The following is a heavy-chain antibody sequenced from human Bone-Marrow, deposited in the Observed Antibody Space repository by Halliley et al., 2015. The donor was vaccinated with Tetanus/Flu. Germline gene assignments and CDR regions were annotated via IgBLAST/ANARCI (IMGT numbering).Heavy chain of an antibody. Sequence: WIGYIHYAGTAYYNASLRSRVIISIDTSNNQFSLGLSSGTAADTAVYHCARGKAGDRGGYYLESWGQGTLVTVSS. V-gene: IGHV4-31*02. D-gene: IGHD5-12*01. J-gene: IGHJ4*02. CDR2: IHYAGTA. CDR3: ARGKAGDRGGYYLES.